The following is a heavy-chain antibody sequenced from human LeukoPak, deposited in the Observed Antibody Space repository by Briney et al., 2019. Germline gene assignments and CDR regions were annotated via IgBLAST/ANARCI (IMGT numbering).Heavy chain of an antibody. CDR3: ARAPIESIDY. J-gene: IGHJ4*02. CDR2: IYYTGYT. V-gene: IGHV4-59*02. Sequence: SETLSLTCSVSGASVTSSYWTWVRLPPGRGLEWIGYIYYTGYTNYNPSLKSRVTISLDIYTNQLSLELISVTAADTAIYYCARAPIESIDYWGPGALVTVSS. D-gene: IGHD5-24*01. CDR1: GASVTSSY.